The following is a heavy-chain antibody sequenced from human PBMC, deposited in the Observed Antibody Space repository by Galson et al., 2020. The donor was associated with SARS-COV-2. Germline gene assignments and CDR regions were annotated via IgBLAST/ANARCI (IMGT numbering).Heavy chain of an antibody. D-gene: IGHD3-22*01. CDR2: IYWNDDK. Sequence: SGPTLVKPTQTLTLTCTFSGFSLTTSGVGVGWIRQPPGKALEWLALIYWNDDKRYSPSLKIRLTITKDTSKNQVVLTMTNMDPVDTATYYCEDQYYYDSSGYRGGFDPWGQGTLVTVSS. CDR3: EDQYYYDSSGYRGGFDP. V-gene: IGHV2-5*01. J-gene: IGHJ5*02. CDR1: GFSLTTSGVG.